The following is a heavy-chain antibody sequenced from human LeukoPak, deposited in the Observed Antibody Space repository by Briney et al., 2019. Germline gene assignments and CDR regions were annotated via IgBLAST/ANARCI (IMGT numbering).Heavy chain of an antibody. CDR3: ARGAGSSLEYSSSSDWFDP. V-gene: IGHV1-69*13. J-gene: IGHJ5*02. D-gene: IGHD6-6*01. Sequence: SVKVSCKASGGTFSSYAISWVRQAPGQGLEWMGGIIPIFGTANYAQKFQGRVTITADESTSTAYMELSSLRSEDTAVYYCARGAGSSLEYSSSSDWFDPWGQGTLVTVSS. CDR1: GGTFSSYA. CDR2: IIPIFGTA.